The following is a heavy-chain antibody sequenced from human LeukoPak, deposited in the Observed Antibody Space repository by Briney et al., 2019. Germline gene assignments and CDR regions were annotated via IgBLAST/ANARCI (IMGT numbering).Heavy chain of an antibody. CDR2: IYYSGST. V-gene: IGHV4-59*11. CDR1: GGSISSHY. J-gene: IGHJ5*02. D-gene: IGHD2-2*01. CDR3: AVYRRYCSSTGCQNWFDP. Sequence: SETLSLTCTVSGGSISSHYWSWIRQPPGKGLEWIGYIYYSGSTNYNPSLKSRVTISVDTSKNQFSLKLSSVTAADTAVYYCAVYRRYCSSTGCQNWFDPWGQGTLVTVSS.